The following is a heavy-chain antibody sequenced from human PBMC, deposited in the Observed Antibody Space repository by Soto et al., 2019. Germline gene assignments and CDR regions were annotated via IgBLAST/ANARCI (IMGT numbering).Heavy chain of an antibody. V-gene: IGHV1-24*01. CDR3: ATTGYYYDSSGLTALWY. D-gene: IGHD3-22*01. CDR1: GYTLTELS. J-gene: IGHJ4*02. CDR2: FDPEDGET. Sequence: ASVKVSCKVSGYTLTELSMHWVRQAPGKGLGWMGGFDPEDGETIYAQKFQGRVTMTEDTSTDTAYMELSSLRSEDTAVYYCATTGYYYDSSGLTALWYWGQGTLVTVSS.